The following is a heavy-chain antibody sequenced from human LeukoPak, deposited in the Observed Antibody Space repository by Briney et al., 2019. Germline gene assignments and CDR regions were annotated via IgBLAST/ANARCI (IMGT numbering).Heavy chain of an antibody. J-gene: IGHJ5*02. Sequence: PSETLSLTCTVSGGSISSSSYYWGWIRQPPGKGLEWIGSIYYSGSTYYNPSLKSRVTISVDTSKNQFSLKLSSVTAADTAVYYCARQNSGFWFDPWGQGTLVTVSS. CDR3: ARQNSGFWFDP. CDR2: IYYSGST. CDR1: GGSISSSSYY. D-gene: IGHD5-12*01. V-gene: IGHV4-39*01.